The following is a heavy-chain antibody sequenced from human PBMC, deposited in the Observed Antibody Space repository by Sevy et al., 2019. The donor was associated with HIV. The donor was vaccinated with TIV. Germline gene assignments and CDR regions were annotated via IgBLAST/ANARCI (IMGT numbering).Heavy chain of an antibody. CDR2: ISAYNGIT. Sequence: ASVKVSCKASGYTFTSYGISWVRQAPGQGLEWMAWISAYNGITNYAQKFQARVTMTTDTSTSTAYMELRSLRSDDTAVYHCARAVEMATITRYYFDYWGQGTLVTVSS. D-gene: IGHD5-12*01. J-gene: IGHJ4*02. V-gene: IGHV1-18*01. CDR3: ARAVEMATITRYYFDY. CDR1: GYTFTSYG.